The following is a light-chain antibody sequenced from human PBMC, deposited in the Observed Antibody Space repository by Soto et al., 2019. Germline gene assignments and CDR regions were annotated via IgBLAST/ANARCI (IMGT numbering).Light chain of an antibody. CDR3: TSYACSNMPVV. Sequence: QSALTQPPSASGSPGQSVTISCTGTSSDVGGYNFVSWYQQHPGKAPKLMIYEVTKRPSGVPDRFSGSKSGNTASLTVSGLQAEDEADYYCTSYACSNMPVVFGGGTKLTVL. CDR1: SSDVGGYNF. CDR2: EVT. J-gene: IGLJ2*01. V-gene: IGLV2-8*01.